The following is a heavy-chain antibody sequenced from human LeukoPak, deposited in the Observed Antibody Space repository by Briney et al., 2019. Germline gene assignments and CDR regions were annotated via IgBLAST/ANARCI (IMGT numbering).Heavy chain of an antibody. D-gene: IGHD1-7*01. J-gene: IGHJ3*02. V-gene: IGHV3-23*01. CDR3: ARDVEKLELNDAFDI. Sequence: GGSLRLSCAASGFTFSSYAMSWVRQAPGKGLEWVSAMSGYGGSTYYADSVKGRFTISRDNSKNTLYLQMNSLRAEDTAVYYCARDVEKLELNDAFDIWGQGTMVTVSS. CDR1: GFTFSSYA. CDR2: MSGYGGST.